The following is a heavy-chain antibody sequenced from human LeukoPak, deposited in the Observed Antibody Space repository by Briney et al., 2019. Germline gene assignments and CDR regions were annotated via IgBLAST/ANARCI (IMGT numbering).Heavy chain of an antibody. V-gene: IGHV4-4*09. CDR1: GGSITSYQ. J-gene: IGHJ6*03. CDR2: FYTSGST. CDR3: ARHPNYYYYYMDV. Sequence: TSETLSLTRNVTGGSITSYQWSWIRQPPGKGLEWIGYFYTSGSTNYNPSLKSRVTMSADTSKNQFSLKLISVTAADTAVYYCARHPNYYYYYMDVRGRGTTVTVSS.